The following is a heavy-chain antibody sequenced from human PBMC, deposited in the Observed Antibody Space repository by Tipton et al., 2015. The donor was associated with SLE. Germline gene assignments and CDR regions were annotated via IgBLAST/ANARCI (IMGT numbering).Heavy chain of an antibody. CDR2: IYHNGNT. D-gene: IGHD2/OR15-2a*01. CDR1: GYSISSGYL. Sequence: LRLSCSVSGYSISSGYLWGWIRQPPGKGLEWIGSIYHNGNTHYNPSLKSRVTISVDTSKNQFSLEVTSVTATDTAVYYCARLSAYWGRGTLVTVSS. CDR3: ARLSAY. J-gene: IGHJ4*02. V-gene: IGHV4-38-2*02.